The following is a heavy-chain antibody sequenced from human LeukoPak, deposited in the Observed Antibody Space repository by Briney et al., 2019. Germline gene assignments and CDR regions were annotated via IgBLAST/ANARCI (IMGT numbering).Heavy chain of an antibody. CDR2: IYYSGST. D-gene: IGHD4-17*01. J-gene: IGHJ6*02. CDR3: AREIGAVTTWDYYYGMDV. CDR1: GGSISSYY. Sequence: ETLSLTCTVSGGSISSYYWSWIRQPPGKGLEWIGYIYYSGSTNYNPSLKSRVTISVDTSKNQFSLKLSSVAAADTAVYYCAREIGAVTTWDYYYGMDVWGQGTTVTVS. V-gene: IGHV4-59*01.